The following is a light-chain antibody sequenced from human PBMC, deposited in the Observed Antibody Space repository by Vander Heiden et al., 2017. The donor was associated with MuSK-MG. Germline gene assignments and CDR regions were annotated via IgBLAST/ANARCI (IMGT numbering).Light chain of an antibody. V-gene: IGKV2-28*01. Sequence: IVLTQSPPSLSVSPGEPASTSCKSSHSPLLSSGYSYLEWYVQRPGSSPQLLIYLASFRASGVPDRFSGSGSGTEFTLKISRVEAEDVGVYYCRQALETPLSFGGGTKVEIK. J-gene: IGKJ4*01. CDR3: RQALETPLS. CDR2: LAS. CDR1: HSPLLSSGYSY.